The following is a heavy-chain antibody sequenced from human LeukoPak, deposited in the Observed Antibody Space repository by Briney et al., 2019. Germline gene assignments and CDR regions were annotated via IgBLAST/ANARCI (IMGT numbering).Heavy chain of an antibody. D-gene: IGHD1-26*01. Sequence: PGGTLRLSCAASGFSFSSYGMSWVRQAPGKGLEWVSAISGSGGSTYYADSVKGRFTISRDNSKNTVYLQMNSLRAEDTAVYYCAKDRIVGATTGGDYWGQGTLVTVSS. CDR3: AKDRIVGATTGGDY. CDR1: GFSFSSYG. V-gene: IGHV3-23*01. J-gene: IGHJ4*02. CDR2: ISGSGGST.